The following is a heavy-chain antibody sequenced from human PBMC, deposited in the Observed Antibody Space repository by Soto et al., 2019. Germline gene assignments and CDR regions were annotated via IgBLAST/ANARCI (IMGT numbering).Heavy chain of an antibody. V-gene: IGHV3-21*01. D-gene: IGHD3-10*01. CDR1: GFTFSSYS. CDR2: ISSSSSYI. Sequence: EVQLVESGGGLVKPGGSLRLSCAASGFTFSSYSMNWVRQAPGKGLEWVSSISSSSSYIYYADSVKGRFTISRDNAKNSLYLQMNSLRAEDTAVYYCARGLMVRGVIMPREDNYYYGMDVWGQGTTVTVSS. J-gene: IGHJ6*02. CDR3: ARGLMVRGVIMPREDNYYYGMDV.